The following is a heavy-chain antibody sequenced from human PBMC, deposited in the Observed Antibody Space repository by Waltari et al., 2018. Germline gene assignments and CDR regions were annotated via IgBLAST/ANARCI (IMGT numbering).Heavy chain of an antibody. D-gene: IGHD6-25*01. Sequence: EVQLVESGGGLVQPGGSLRLSCAASGFTFRSYEMNWVRQAPGKGLEWVSYISSSGSTIYYADSVKGRFTISRDNAKNSLYLQMNSLRAEDTAVYYCARLPQRSGWYFDLWGRGTLVTVSS. J-gene: IGHJ2*01. CDR3: ARLPQRSGWYFDL. CDR2: ISSSGSTI. CDR1: GFTFRSYE. V-gene: IGHV3-48*03.